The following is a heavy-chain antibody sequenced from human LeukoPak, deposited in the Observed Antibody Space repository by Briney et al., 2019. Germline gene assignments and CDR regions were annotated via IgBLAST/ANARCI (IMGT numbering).Heavy chain of an antibody. D-gene: IGHD7-27*01. V-gene: IGHV4-30-2*01. J-gene: IGHJ3*02. CDR2: IYHSGST. CDR1: GGSISSGGYS. Sequence: PSQTLSLTCAVSGGSISSGGYSWSWIRQPPGKGLEWSGYIYHSGSTYYNPSVKSRVTISVDRSKNHFSLKLSSVTAADTAVYSCARTGDSDAFDIWGQGTMVTVSS. CDR3: ARTGDSDAFDI.